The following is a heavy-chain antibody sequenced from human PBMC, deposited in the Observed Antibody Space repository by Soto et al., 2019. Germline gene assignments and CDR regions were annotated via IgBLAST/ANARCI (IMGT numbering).Heavy chain of an antibody. J-gene: IGHJ3*02. V-gene: IGHV3-30*03. CDR1: GFTFSSYG. D-gene: IGHD1-1*01. Sequence: SLRLSCAASGFTFSSYGMHWVRQAPGKGLEWVAVISYDGSNKYYADSVKGRFTISRDNSKNTLYLQMNSLRAEDTAVYYCVGWNLRDAFDIWGQGTMVTVSS. CDR3: VGWNLRDAFDI. CDR2: ISYDGSNK.